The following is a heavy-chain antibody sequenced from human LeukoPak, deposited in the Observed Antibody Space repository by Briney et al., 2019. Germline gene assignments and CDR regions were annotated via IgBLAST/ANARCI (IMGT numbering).Heavy chain of an antibody. V-gene: IGHV1-8*03. CDR2: MNPNSGNT. Sequence: ASVTVSCKASGYTFTNYDINWVRQATGQGLEWMGWMNPNSGNTGYAQKFQGRVTITRDTSISTAYMELSSLRSEDTAVYYCARTIVVVPATKIWFDPWGQGTLVTVSS. CDR1: GYTFTNYD. CDR3: ARTIVVVPATKIWFDP. D-gene: IGHD2-2*01. J-gene: IGHJ5*02.